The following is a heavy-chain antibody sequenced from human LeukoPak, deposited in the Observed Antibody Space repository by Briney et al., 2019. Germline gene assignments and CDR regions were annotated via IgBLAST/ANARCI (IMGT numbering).Heavy chain of an antibody. CDR1: GYTFTSYY. D-gene: IGHD3-22*01. Sequence: GASVKVSCKASGYTFTSYYMHWVRQAPGQGLEWMGIINPSGGSTSYAQKFQGRVTMTRDTSTSTVYMELSSLRSEDTAVYYCARDPYLDLDSSGYLDYWGQGTLVTVSS. CDR2: INPSGGST. V-gene: IGHV1-46*01. J-gene: IGHJ4*02. CDR3: ARDPYLDLDSSGYLDY.